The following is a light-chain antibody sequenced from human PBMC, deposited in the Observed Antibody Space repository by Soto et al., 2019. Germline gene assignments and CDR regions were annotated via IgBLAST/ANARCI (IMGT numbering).Light chain of an antibody. J-gene: IGLJ1*01. Sequence: QSVLTQPASVFGSPGQSITISCTGTSSDVGGYNFVSWYQQHPGKAPKLMIYEVSNRPSEVSNRFSGSKSGNTASLTISGLQPEDEADYYCSSYTTSSTVVFGTGTKVTVL. CDR1: SSDVGGYNF. V-gene: IGLV2-14*03. CDR3: SSYTTSSTVV. CDR2: EVS.